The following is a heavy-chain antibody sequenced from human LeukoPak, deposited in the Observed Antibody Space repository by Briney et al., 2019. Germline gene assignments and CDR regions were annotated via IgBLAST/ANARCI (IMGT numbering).Heavy chain of an antibody. CDR2: ISSSGSTI. CDR3: ARRNYDSSGYALGAFDI. V-gene: IGHV3-11*01. Sequence: GGSLRLSCAASGFTFSDYYMSWIRRAPGKGLEWVSYISSSGSTIYYADSVKGRFTISRDNAKNSLYLQMNSLRAEDTAVYYCARRNYDSSGYALGAFDIWGQGTMVTVSS. J-gene: IGHJ3*02. D-gene: IGHD3-22*01. CDR1: GFTFSDYY.